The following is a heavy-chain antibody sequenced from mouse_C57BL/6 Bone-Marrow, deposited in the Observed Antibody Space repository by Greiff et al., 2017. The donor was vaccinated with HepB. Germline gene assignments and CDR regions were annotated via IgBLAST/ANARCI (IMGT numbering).Heavy chain of an antibody. J-gene: IGHJ4*01. V-gene: IGHV2-2*01. D-gene: IGHD3-2*02. CDR1: GFSLTSYG. CDR3: ARNSQLRRPENYAMDY. CDR2: IWSGGST. Sequence: VQLQQSGPGLVQPSQSLSITCTVSGFSLTSYGIHWVRQSPGKGLEWLGVIWSGGSTDYNAAFISRLSISKDNSKSQVFFKMNSLQADDTAIYYCARNSQLRRPENYAMDYWGQGTSVTVSS.